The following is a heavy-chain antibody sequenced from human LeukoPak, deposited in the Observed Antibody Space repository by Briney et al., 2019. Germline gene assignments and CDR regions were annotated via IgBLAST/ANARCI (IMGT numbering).Heavy chain of an antibody. Sequence: PSETLSLTCTVSGGSISGYYWSWIRQPPGKGLEWIGYIYDSGSTNYNPSLKSRVTISLDPSKKQFSLKLNSVTAADTAVYYCAREPDCSSTSCYKGAFDIWGQGTMVTVSS. CDR2: IYDSGST. D-gene: IGHD2-2*02. CDR3: AREPDCSSTSCYKGAFDI. J-gene: IGHJ3*02. V-gene: IGHV4-59*01. CDR1: GGSISGYY.